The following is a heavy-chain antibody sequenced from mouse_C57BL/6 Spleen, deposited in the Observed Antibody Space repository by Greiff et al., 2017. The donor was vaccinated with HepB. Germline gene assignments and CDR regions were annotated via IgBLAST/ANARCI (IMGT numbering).Heavy chain of an antibody. CDR1: GSTFTGYW. CDR2: ILPGRGST. CDR3: ASSGITTVGADYVDY. D-gene: IGHD1-1*01. J-gene: IGHJ2*01. V-gene: IGHV1-9*01. Sequence: QVQLQQSGAELMKPGASVKLSCKATGSTFTGYWIEWVQQRPGHGLEWIGEILPGRGSTNYNEPFKGKATFPADTSSNTAYMQLSSLTTEDSAIYYCASSGITTVGADYVDYWGQGTTRTVSA.